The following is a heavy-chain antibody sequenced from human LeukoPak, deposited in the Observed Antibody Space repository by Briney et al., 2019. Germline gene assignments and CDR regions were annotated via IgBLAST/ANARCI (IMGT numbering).Heavy chain of an antibody. V-gene: IGHV3-23*01. J-gene: IGHJ4*02. CDR2: ITGSGGST. D-gene: IGHD3-16*02. CDR3: AKGGLGESSLNNFDY. CDR1: GFTFSSYS. Sequence: PGGSLRLSCAASGFTFSSYSMNWVRQAPGKGLEWVSTITGSGGSTYYTDSVKGRFTISRDNSKNTLYLQMNSLRPEDTAVYYCAKGGLGESSLNNFDYWGQGTLVTVSS.